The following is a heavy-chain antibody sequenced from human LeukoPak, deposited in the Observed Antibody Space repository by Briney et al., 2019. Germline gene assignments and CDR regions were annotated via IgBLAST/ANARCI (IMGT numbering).Heavy chain of an antibody. CDR2: IYYSGST. J-gene: IGHJ4*02. CDR1: GGSISSYY. CDR3: ARDSVGATAIDY. V-gene: IGHV4-59*01. D-gene: IGHD1-26*01. Sequence: ETLSLTCTVSGGSISSYYWSWIRQPPGKGLEWIGYIYYSGSTNYNPSLKSRVTISVDTSKNQFSLKLSSVTAADTAVYYCARDSVGATAIDYWGQGTLVTVSS.